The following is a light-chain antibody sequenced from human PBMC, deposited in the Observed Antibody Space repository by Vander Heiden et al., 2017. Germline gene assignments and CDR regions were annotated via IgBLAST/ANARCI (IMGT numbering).Light chain of an antibody. V-gene: IGKV3-20*01. CDR1: QSVSSSY. J-gene: IGKJ1*01. CDR3: QQYGSSPRT. CDR2: AVS. Sequence: EIVLTQSPGTLSLSPGERATLSCRASQSVSSSYLAWYQQKPGQAPRLLIYAVSSRATGIPDRFSGSGSGTDFTLTISRLEPEDFAVYYCQQYGSSPRTFGQGTKVEIK.